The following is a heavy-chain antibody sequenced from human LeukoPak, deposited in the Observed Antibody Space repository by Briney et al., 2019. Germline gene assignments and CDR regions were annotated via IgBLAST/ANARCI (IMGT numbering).Heavy chain of an antibody. CDR1: GGSFSGYY. Sequence: SETLYLTCAVYGGSFSGYYWSWIRQPPGKGLECIGEINHSGSTNYNPSLKSRVTISVDTSKNQFSLKLSSVTAADTAVYYCARALYIYGYRRKYYFDYWGQGTLVTVSS. CDR3: ARALYIYGYRRKYYFDY. D-gene: IGHD5-18*01. J-gene: IGHJ4*02. V-gene: IGHV4-34*01. CDR2: INHSGST.